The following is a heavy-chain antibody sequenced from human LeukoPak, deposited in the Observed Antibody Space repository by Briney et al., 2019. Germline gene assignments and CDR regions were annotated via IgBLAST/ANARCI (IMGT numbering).Heavy chain of an antibody. D-gene: IGHD3-3*01. Sequence: ASVKVSCKASGYTFTAYGFTWVRQAPGQGLEWMGWISTYSDNANYAQNLQGRVTMTTDTSTTTAYMELRSLRSDDTAVYYCARSSGKWSGDYYYHYMDVRGRGTTVTISS. J-gene: IGHJ6*03. CDR2: ISTYSDNA. CDR1: GYTFTAYG. V-gene: IGHV1-18*01. CDR3: ARSSGKWSGDYYYHYMDV.